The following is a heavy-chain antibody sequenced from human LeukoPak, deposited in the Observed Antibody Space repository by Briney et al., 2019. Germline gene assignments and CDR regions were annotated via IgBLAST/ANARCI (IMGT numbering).Heavy chain of an antibody. CDR2: ISGSGGST. Sequence: GGSLRLSCAASGFTFSSYAMSWVRQAPGKGLEWVSAISGSGGSTYYADSVKGRFTISRDNSKNTLYLQMNSLRAEDTAVYYCARDAISAVAAAYYFDYWGQGTLVTVSS. J-gene: IGHJ4*02. CDR3: ARDAISAVAAAYYFDY. D-gene: IGHD6-19*01. CDR1: GFTFSSYA. V-gene: IGHV3-23*01.